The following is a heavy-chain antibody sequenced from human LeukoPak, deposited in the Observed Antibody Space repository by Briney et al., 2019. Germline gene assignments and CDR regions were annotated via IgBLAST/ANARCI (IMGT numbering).Heavy chain of an antibody. D-gene: IGHD3-10*01. V-gene: IGHV3-48*03. CDR2: IISIVSTI. CDR1: GFTFISYE. CDR3: AKRGPGSPQSGKYYFDY. J-gene: IGHJ4*02. Sequence: GGSLRLSCAASGFTFISYEMNWVRHAPGKGREWVSYIISIVSTIYYADSVKGRFTISRDNAKNSLYLQMTSLRAEDTAVYYCAKRGPGSPQSGKYYFDYWGQGTLVTVSS.